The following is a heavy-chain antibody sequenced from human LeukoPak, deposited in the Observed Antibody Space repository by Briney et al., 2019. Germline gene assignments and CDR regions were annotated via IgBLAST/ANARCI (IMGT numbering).Heavy chain of an antibody. CDR2: ISSSSSYI. Sequence: GGSLRLSCAASGFTFSSYSMNWVRQAPGKGLEWVSSISSSSSYIYYADSVKGRFTISRDNAKNSVYLQMNSLRAEDTAVYYCARGSYRFPYFDYWGQGTLVTVSS. CDR1: GFTFSSYS. D-gene: IGHD3-16*02. V-gene: IGHV3-21*01. CDR3: ARGSYRFPYFDY. J-gene: IGHJ4*02.